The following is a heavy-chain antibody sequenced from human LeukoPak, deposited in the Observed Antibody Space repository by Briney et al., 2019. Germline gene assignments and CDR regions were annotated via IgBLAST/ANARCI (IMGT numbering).Heavy chain of an antibody. J-gene: IGHJ5*02. CDR3: AKDGMEWLLPVDP. D-gene: IGHD3-3*01. V-gene: IGHV3-21*04. CDR1: GFTFSSYS. CDR2: ISSSSSYI. Sequence: GGSLRLSCAASGFTFSSYSMNWVRQAPGKGLEWVSSISSSSSYIYYADSVKGRFTISRDNAKNSLYLQMNSLRAEDTAVYYCAKDGMEWLLPVDPWGQGTLVTVSS.